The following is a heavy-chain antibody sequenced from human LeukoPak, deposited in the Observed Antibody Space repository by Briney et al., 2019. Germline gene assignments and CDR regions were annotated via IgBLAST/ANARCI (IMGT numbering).Heavy chain of an antibody. CDR3: AREGSDFWSGYSKGYFDY. D-gene: IGHD3-3*01. CDR2: IGSSVSTR. V-gene: IGHV3-48*01. CDR1: GFTFSSYS. J-gene: IGHJ4*02. Sequence: GGSLRLPCAVSGFTFSSYSMNWVRRAPGKGLEWVSYIGSSVSTRYYADSVKGRFTISRDNGKHSLYLQMNSLRAEDTAVYYCAREGSDFWSGYSKGYFDYWGQGTLVTVSS.